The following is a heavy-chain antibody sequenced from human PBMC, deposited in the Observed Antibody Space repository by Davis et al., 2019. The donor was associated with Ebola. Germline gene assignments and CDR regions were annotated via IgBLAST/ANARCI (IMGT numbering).Heavy chain of an antibody. CDR1: GFTFNNFW. Sequence: GGSLRLSCAASGFTFNNFWMNWVRQAPGKGLEWVADIKQDGSEEVYVDSVEGRFSISRDNPRNLLYLQMDSLKAEETAVYYCSFGDYGRPFEFWGQGTVVTVSP. D-gene: IGHD4-17*01. CDR3: SFGDYGRPFEF. J-gene: IGHJ4*02. V-gene: IGHV3-7*01. CDR2: IKQDGSEE.